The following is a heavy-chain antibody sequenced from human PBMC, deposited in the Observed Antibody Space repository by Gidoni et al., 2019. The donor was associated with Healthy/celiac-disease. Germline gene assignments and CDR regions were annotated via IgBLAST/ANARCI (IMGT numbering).Heavy chain of an antibody. CDR3: ARSLYYYDSSGYYTPPDYYYGMDV. D-gene: IGHD3-22*01. Sequence: EVQLVESGGGLVQPGGSLRLSCAASGLPFSSYWMHLVRQAPGKGLVWVSRINSDRSSTKYADSVKGRFTISRDNAKNTLYLQMNSLRAEDTAVYYCARSLYYYDSSGYYTPPDYYYGMDVWGQGTTVTVSS. CDR1: GLPFSSYW. J-gene: IGHJ6*02. CDR2: INSDRSST. V-gene: IGHV3-74*03.